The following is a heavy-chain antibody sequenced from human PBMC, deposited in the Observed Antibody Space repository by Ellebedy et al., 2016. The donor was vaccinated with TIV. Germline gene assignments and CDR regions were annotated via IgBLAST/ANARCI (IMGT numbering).Heavy chain of an antibody. CDR2: ISSSSSTI. V-gene: IGHV3-48*04. D-gene: IGHD2-2*02. CDR1: GFTFSSYA. J-gene: IGHJ4*02. Sequence: GESLKISXAASGFTFSSYAMHWVRQAPGKGLEWVSYISSSSSTIYYADSVKGRFTISRDNAKNSLYLQMNSLRAEDTAVYYCARDRFYCSSTSCYTSLDYWGQGTLVTVSS. CDR3: ARDRFYCSSTSCYTSLDY.